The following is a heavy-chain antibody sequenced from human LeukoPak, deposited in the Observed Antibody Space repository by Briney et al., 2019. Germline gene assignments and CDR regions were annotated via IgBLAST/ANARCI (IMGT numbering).Heavy chain of an antibody. V-gene: IGHV1-18*01. Sequence: ASVKVSCKASGYSFTRYGMSWVRQAPGQGPEWMGWISGSNGNTNYAQKFQGGVTLTTDTSASTAYMELRSLRSDDTAVYYCARSGRGTYYYFDWWGPGTLVTVSS. CDR1: GYSFTRYG. CDR2: ISGSNGNT. J-gene: IGHJ4*02. D-gene: IGHD1-26*01. CDR3: ARSGRGTYYYFDW.